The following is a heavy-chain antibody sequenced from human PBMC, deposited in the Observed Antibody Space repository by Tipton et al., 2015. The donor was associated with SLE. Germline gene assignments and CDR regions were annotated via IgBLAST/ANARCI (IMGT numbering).Heavy chain of an antibody. Sequence: TLSLTCAVSGGSISSGGYSWSWIRQPPGKGLEWIGYIYHSGSTYYNPSLKSRVIMSVDRSKNQFSLKLSSVTAADTAVYYCARDTDYGGNYFDYWGQGTLVTVSS. CDR1: GGSISSGGYS. CDR3: ARDTDYGGNYFDY. V-gene: IGHV4-30-2*01. D-gene: IGHD4-23*01. CDR2: IYHSGST. J-gene: IGHJ4*02.